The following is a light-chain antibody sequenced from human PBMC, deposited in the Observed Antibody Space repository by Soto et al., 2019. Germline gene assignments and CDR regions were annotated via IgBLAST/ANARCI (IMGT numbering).Light chain of an antibody. CDR1: QSITIW. CDR3: QQFHSFPIT. Sequence: DIQMTQSPSTLSASAGDRVTITCRASQSITIWLVWYQQKPGKAPKLLIYDASTLESGVPSRFSGSGSGTEFTLTISSLQPDDFATYYCQQFHSFPITFGQGTRLEIK. V-gene: IGKV1-5*01. J-gene: IGKJ5*01. CDR2: DAS.